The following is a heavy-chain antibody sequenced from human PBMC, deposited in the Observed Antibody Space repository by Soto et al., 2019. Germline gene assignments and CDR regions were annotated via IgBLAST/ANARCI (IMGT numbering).Heavy chain of an antibody. V-gene: IGHV3-7*01. CDR1: GFTFSTFW. CDR2: IKQDGSEK. CDR3: VRDGGRNFDY. J-gene: IGHJ4*02. D-gene: IGHD3-3*01. Sequence: EVQLVESGGGLVQPGGSLRLSCAASGFTFSTFWMGWVRQAPGKGLEWVANIKQDGSEKFYVDSVKGRFTISKDNAESSLSLQMDSLRAEDTAVYYCVRDGGRNFDYWGQGTLVTVSS.